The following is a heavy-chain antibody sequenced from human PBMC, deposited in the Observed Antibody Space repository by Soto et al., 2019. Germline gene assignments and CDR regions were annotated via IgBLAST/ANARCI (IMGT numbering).Heavy chain of an antibody. CDR1: GFTFSSYA. CDR3: ARDYGSGSYYFGESGLVGMDV. V-gene: IGHV3-30-3*01. D-gene: IGHD3-10*01. CDR2: ISYDGSNK. Sequence: GGSLRLSCAASGFTFSSYAMHWVRQAPGKGLEWVAVISYDGSNKYYADSVKGRFTISRDNSKNTLYLQMNSLRPEDTAVYYCARDYGSGSYYFGESGLVGMDVWGQGTTVTVSS. J-gene: IGHJ6*02.